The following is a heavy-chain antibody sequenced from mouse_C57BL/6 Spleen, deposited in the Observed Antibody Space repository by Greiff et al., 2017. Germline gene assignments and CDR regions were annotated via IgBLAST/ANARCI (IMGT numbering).Heavy chain of an antibody. Sequence: EVHLVESGGGLVKPGGSLKLSCAASGFTFSSYTMSWVRQTPEKRLEWVATISGGGGNTYYPDSVKGRFTISRDNAKNTLYLQMSSLRSEDTALYYCARPLTGYWYFDVWGTGTTVTVSS. CDR2: ISGGGGNT. CDR1: GFTFSSYT. J-gene: IGHJ1*03. V-gene: IGHV5-9*01. D-gene: IGHD4-1*01. CDR3: ARPLTGYWYFDV.